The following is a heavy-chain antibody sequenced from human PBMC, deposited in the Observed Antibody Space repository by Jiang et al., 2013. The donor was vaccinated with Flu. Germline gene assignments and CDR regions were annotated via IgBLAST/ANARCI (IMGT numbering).Heavy chain of an antibody. CDR3: ATIAEFDY. Sequence: VKVSCKASGYSFTDYYMHWVRQAPGQGLEWMGRINPNSGATNYTRNFQGRVTMTRDTSISTAYMELSRLRSDDTAVYYCATIAEFDYWGQGTLVTVSS. CDR1: GYSFTDYY. J-gene: IGHJ4*02. CDR2: INPNSGAT. V-gene: IGHV1-2*06. D-gene: IGHD6-13*01.